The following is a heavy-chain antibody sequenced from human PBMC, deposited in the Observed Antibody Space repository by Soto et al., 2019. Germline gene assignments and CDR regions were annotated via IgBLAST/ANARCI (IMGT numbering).Heavy chain of an antibody. Sequence: EVQLVESGGGLVQPGGSLRLSCAASGFTFSSYSMNWVRQAPGKGLEWVSYISSSSSTIYYADSVKGRFTISRDNAKNSLYLQMNSLRDEDTAVYYCARTTYYDFWSGYYMGATLPNWFDPWGQGTLVTVSS. J-gene: IGHJ5*02. D-gene: IGHD3-3*01. CDR2: ISSSSSTI. V-gene: IGHV3-48*02. CDR3: ARTTYYDFWSGYYMGATLPNWFDP. CDR1: GFTFSSYS.